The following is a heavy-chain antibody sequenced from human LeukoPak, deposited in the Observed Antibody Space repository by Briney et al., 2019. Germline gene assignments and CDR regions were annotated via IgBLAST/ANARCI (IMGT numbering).Heavy chain of an antibody. CDR3: AKGASSGLDY. CDR1: GVTFSSYG. J-gene: IGHJ4*02. CDR2: ISYDGSNK. Sequence: GGSLRLSCAASGVTFSSYGMHWVRQAPGKGLEWVAVISYDGSNKYYADSVKGRFTISRDNSKNTQYLQMNSLRAEDTAVYYCAKGASSGLDYWGQGTLVTVSS. V-gene: IGHV3-30*18. D-gene: IGHD6-25*01.